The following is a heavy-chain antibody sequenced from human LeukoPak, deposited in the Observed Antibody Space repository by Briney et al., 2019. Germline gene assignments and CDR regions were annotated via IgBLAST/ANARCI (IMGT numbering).Heavy chain of an antibody. CDR2: INHSGST. CDR3: ARVRGTEAIDS. CDR1: GGSFSGYY. V-gene: IGHV4-34*01. J-gene: IGHJ4*02. D-gene: IGHD6-25*01. Sequence: SETLSLTCAVYGGSFSGYYWSWIRQPPGKGLEWIGEINHSGSTNYNPSLKSRVTISVDTSKNQFSLKMRSVTAADTGVYYCARVRGTEAIDSWGQGTLVTVSS.